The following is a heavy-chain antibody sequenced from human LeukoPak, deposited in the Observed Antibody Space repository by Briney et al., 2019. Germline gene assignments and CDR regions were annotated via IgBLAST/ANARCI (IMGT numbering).Heavy chain of an antibody. J-gene: IGHJ4*02. CDR3: AKDFFSAGSGELFDY. CDR1: GFTFSSYA. V-gene: IGHV3-23*01. CDR2: ISASGDRT. Sequence: GGSLRLSCAASGFTFSSYALSWVRQTPGKGLEWVSTISASGDRTYYADSLKGRFTISRDNSKNTLYLQMNSLRAEDTALYYCAKDFFSAGSGELFDYWAREPRSPSPQ. D-gene: IGHD3-10*01.